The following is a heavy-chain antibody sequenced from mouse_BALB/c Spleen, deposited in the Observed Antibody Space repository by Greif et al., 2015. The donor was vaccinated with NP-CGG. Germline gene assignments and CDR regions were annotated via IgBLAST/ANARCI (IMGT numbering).Heavy chain of an antibody. CDR3: ARWAHYAMDY. V-gene: IGHV1-54*01. CDR2: INPGSGGT. Sequence: QVQLQQSGAELVRPGTSVKVSCKASGYAFTNYLIEWVKQRPGQGLEWIGVINPGSGGTNYSEKFKGKATLTADKSSSTAYMQLSSLTSDDSAVYFCARWAHYAMDYWGQGTSVTVSS. CDR1: GYAFTNYL. J-gene: IGHJ4*01.